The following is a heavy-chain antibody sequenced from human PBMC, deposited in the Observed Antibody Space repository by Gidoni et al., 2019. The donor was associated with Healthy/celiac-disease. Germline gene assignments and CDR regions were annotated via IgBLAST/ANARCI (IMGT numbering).Heavy chain of an antibody. J-gene: IGHJ4*02. V-gene: IGHV3-20*04. D-gene: IGHD1-20*01. CDR1: GFTFDDYG. CDR2: INWNGGST. CDR3: ARYRDNLIDYYFDY. Sequence: EVQLVESGGGVVRPGGSLRLSCAASGFTFDDYGMSWVRQAPWKWLEWVSGINWNGGSTGYANSVKGRFTISRDNAKNSLYLQMNSLRAEDTALYCCARYRDNLIDYYFDYWGQGTLVTVSS.